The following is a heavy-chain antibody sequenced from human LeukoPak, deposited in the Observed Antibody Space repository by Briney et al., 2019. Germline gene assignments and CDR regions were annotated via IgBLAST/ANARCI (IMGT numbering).Heavy chain of an antibody. J-gene: IGHJ4*02. Sequence: PSETLSLTCAVSGGSISSGGYSWSWIRQPPGKGLEWIGHIYHSGSTYYNPSLKSRVTISVDRSKNQFSLKLSSVTAADTAVYYCARALTVRWELLAFDYWGQGTLVTVSS. D-gene: IGHD1-26*01. CDR1: GGSISSGGYS. CDR2: IYHSGST. CDR3: ARALTVRWELLAFDY. V-gene: IGHV4-30-2*01.